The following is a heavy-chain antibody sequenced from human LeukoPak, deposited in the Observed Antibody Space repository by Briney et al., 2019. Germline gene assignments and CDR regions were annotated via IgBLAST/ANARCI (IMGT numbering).Heavy chain of an antibody. CDR2: IYYSGST. D-gene: IGHD2-2*01. Sequence: SETLSLTCTVSGGSISSSSYYWGWIRQPPGKGLEWIGSIYYSGSTYYNPSLKSRVTISVDTSKNQFSLKLSSVTAADTAVYYCAFNLVGAYWYFDLWGRGTLVTVSS. CDR3: AFNLVGAYWYFDL. V-gene: IGHV4-39*01. CDR1: GGSISSSSYY. J-gene: IGHJ2*01.